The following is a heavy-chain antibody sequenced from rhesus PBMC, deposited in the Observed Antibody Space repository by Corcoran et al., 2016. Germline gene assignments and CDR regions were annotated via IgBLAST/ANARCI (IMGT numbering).Heavy chain of an antibody. CDR2: IYGTARTT. CDR1: GGSVSSGYG. V-gene: IGHV4S7*01. Sequence: QVQLKESGPGLVKPSETLSLTCAVSGGSVSSGYGWGWIRQPPGKGREWVGTIYGTARTTYPAPSLKSRVSISRDISQNQLSLRLNSVTAADTAVYFCARVNWNDGLDYWGQGLRVTVSS. J-gene: IGHJ3*01. D-gene: IGHD1-7*02. CDR3: ARVNWNDGLDY.